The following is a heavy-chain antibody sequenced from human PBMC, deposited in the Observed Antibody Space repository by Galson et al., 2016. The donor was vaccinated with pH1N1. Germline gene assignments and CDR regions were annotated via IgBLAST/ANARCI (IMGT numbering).Heavy chain of an antibody. V-gene: IGHV4-30-4*08. CDR2: IYYSGTT. Sequence: LSLTCTVSGGSISNDYYYWSWIRQPPGKGVEWIGYIYYSGTTYYNPSLKSRVTISIDTSKNQFSLKVTSVTAADTAVYYCARVGATMTATGAFDMWGQGTMVTVTA. D-gene: IGHD5-24*01. CDR3: ARVGATMTATGAFDM. CDR1: GGSISNDYYY. J-gene: IGHJ3*02.